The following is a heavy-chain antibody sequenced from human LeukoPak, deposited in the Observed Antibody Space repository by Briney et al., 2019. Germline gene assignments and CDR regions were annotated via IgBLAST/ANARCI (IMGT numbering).Heavy chain of an antibody. CDR2: IKSKRNGGTT. Sequence: GGSLRLSCGASGFSFINAWMTWVRQAPGKGLEWVGRIKSKRNGGTTDYAAPVKGRFTISRDDSKNTVYLQMNSLRAEDTAVYYCANPARTTVTTQPIDYWGQGTLVTVSS. V-gene: IGHV3-15*01. D-gene: IGHD4-17*01. CDR3: ANPARTTVTTQPIDY. J-gene: IGHJ4*02. CDR1: GFSFINAW.